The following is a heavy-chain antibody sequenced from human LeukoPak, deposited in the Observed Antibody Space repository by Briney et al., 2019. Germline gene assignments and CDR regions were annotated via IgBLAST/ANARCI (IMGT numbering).Heavy chain of an antibody. Sequence: SETLSLTCAVYGGSFSGYYWSWIRQPPGKGLEWIGEINHSGSTNYNPSLKSRVTISVDTSKNQFSLKLSSVTAADTTVYYCARYASDYYYYYMDVWGKGTTVTISS. D-gene: IGHD3-16*02. J-gene: IGHJ6*03. V-gene: IGHV4-34*01. CDR2: INHSGST. CDR3: ARYASDYYYYYMDV. CDR1: GGSFSGYY.